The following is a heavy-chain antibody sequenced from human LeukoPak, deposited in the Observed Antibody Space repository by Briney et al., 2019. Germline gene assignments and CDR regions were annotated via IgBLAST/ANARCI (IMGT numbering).Heavy chain of an antibody. V-gene: IGHV1-18*04. CDR3: ASLRAEIAARRQVQNWFDP. Sequence: ASVKVSCKAPGYNFLTHGISWVRQAPGQGPEWMGWISTNNGNTNYAQKFQGRVTMTTDTSTATVYMELRNLRSDDTAVYYCASLRAEIAARRQVQNWFDPWGQGTLVTVSS. CDR1: GYNFLTHG. J-gene: IGHJ5*02. D-gene: IGHD6-6*01. CDR2: ISTNNGNT.